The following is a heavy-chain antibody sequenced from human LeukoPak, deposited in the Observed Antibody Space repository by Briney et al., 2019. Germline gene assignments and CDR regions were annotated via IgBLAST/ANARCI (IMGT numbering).Heavy chain of an antibody. CDR2: ISAYNGNT. Sequence: GASVKVSCKASGYTFTSYYMHWVRQAPGQGLEWMGWISAYNGNTNYAQKLQGRVTMTTDTSTSTAYMELRSLRSDDTAVYYCARPRSSTRVLFAFDIWGQGTMVTVSS. V-gene: IGHV1-18*04. J-gene: IGHJ3*02. CDR1: GYTFTSYY. CDR3: ARPRSSTRVLFAFDI. D-gene: IGHD6-13*01.